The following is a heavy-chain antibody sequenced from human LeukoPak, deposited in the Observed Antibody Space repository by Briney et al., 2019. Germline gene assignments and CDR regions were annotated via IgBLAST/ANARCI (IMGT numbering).Heavy chain of an antibody. CDR3: AKDVRPGGGGMDV. Sequence: AGGSLRLSCAASGFTFSSYSMNWVRQAPGKGLEWVSTISDNGRSTHYADSVKGRFTISRDNSKNTLDLQMNSLKAEDTAIYYCAKDVRPGGGGMDVWGQGTTVTVSS. J-gene: IGHJ6*02. CDR2: ISDNGRST. V-gene: IGHV3-23*01. D-gene: IGHD3-10*02. CDR1: GFTFSSYS.